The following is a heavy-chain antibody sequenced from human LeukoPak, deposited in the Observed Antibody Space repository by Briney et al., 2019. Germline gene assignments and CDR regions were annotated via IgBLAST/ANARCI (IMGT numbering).Heavy chain of an antibody. V-gene: IGHV1-69*13. CDR2: IIPIFGTA. CDR1: GGTFSSYA. D-gene: IGHD3-10*01. Sequence: SVKVSCKASGGTFSSYAISWVRQAPGQGLEWMGGIIPIFGTANYAQKFQGRVTITADESTSTAYMELSSLTSDDTGVYFCARGGSGWFGALEFDYWGQGTLVTVSS. J-gene: IGHJ4*02. CDR3: ARGGSGWFGALEFDY.